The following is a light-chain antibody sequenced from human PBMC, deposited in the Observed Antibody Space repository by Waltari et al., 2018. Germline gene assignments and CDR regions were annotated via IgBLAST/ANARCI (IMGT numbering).Light chain of an antibody. J-gene: IGKJ2*01. CDR3: QKYGNSYT. CDR2: GAS. V-gene: IGKV3-20*01. Sequence: EIVLTQSPGTLSLSPGERATLSCRASQSVPTTSLVWYQQNPGQAPRLLSYGASSRATGTPDRFSGSGSGTDFTLTINRLEPEDFAVYYCQKYGNSYTFGQGTKLEIK. CDR1: QSVPTTS.